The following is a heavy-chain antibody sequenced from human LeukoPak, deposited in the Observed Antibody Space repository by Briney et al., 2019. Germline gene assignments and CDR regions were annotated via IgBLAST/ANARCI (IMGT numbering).Heavy chain of an antibody. V-gene: IGHV4-34*01. D-gene: IGHD3-22*01. J-gene: IGHJ6*03. CDR1: GEFFSAYY. CDR3: AGGYYDSSGYYFPGFYYYYMDV. CDR2: INHSGIT. Sequence: PWETLSLTCDVYGEFFSAYYWSWIRQPPGKGLEWIGDINHSGITKYNPSLKSRVTLLIDTSKSHFSLKVNSVTAADTAVYYCAGGYYDSSGYYFPGFYYYYMDVWGKGTTVTVSS.